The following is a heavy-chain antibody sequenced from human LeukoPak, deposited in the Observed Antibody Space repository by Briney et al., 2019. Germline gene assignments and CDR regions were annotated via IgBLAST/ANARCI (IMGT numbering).Heavy chain of an antibody. CDR3: ARGGDFWSGYKTHEYGLDV. CDR1: GFTFSSYA. CDR2: ISYDGSKK. Sequence: PGRSLRLSCAASGFTFSSYAMHWVRQAPGKGLEWVAVISYDGSKKYHADSVKGRFTIPRDNSNKMQYLEMDSLRADDTAVYYCARGGDFWSGYKTHEYGLDVWGQGTTVTVSS. D-gene: IGHD3-3*01. J-gene: IGHJ6*02. V-gene: IGHV3-30-3*01.